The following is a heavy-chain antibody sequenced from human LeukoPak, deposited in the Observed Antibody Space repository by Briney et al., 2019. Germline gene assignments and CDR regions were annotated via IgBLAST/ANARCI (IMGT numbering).Heavy chain of an antibody. CDR2: IRYDGSNK. Sequence: PGGSLRLSCAASGFTFSSYGMHWVRQAPGKGLEWVAFIRYDGSNKYYADSVKGRFTISRDNSKNTLFLQMNSLRAEDTAVYYCAIPVTVIVGYWGQGTLVTVSS. CDR3: AIPVTVIVGY. D-gene: IGHD4-11*01. V-gene: IGHV3-30*02. CDR1: GFTFSSYG. J-gene: IGHJ4*02.